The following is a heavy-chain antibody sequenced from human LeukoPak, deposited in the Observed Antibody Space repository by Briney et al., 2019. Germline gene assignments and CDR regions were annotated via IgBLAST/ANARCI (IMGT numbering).Heavy chain of an antibody. Sequence: GRSLRLSCAASGFTFSSYGMHWVRQAPGKGLEWVAVISYDGSNKYYADSVKGRFTISRDNSKNTLYLQMNSLRAEDTAVYYCAKDLHRGSFNLAWGQGTLVTVSS. CDR3: AKDLHRGSFNLA. J-gene: IGHJ5*02. D-gene: IGHD3-10*01. CDR2: ISYDGSNK. V-gene: IGHV3-30*18. CDR1: GFTFSSYG.